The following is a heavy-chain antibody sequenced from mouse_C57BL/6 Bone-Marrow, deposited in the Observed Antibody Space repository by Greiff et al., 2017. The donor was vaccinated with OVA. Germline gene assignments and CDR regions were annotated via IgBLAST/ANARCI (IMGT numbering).Heavy chain of an antibody. CDR2: IRNKPNGSTT. Sequence: EVKLMESGGGLVQPGASLSLSCAASGFTFTNYYMSWVRQPPGKALEWLAFIRNKPNGSTTEYSASVKGRFTISRDNSQSILYLQMKDLSAEDSDTYYGARCKGRVAVDYFDYWGQGTALTVSS. CDR1: GFTFTNYY. J-gene: IGHJ2*01. D-gene: IGHD1-1*01. V-gene: IGHV7-3*01. CDR3: ARCKGRVAVDYFDY.